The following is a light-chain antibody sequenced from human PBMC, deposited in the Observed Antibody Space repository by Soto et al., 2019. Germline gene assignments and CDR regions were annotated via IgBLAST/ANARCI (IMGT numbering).Light chain of an antibody. V-gene: IGLV2-14*01. CDR1: SSDVGGYNY. Sequence: QSALTQPASVSGAPGQSITISCTGTSSDVGGYNYVSWYQQHPGKAPKLLIYDVYNRPSGVSNRFSGSKSGNTASLTISGLQAEDEADYYCTSYTRTDIGVFGGGTQLTVL. CDR3: TSYTRTDIGV. J-gene: IGLJ3*02. CDR2: DVY.